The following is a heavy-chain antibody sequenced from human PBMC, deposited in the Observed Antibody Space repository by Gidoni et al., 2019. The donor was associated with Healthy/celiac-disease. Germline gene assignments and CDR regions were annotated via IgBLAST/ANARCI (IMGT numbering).Heavy chain of an antibody. J-gene: IGHJ4*02. CDR3: ASQLGGWVYFDY. CDR2: ISGSGGST. Sequence: EVQLLESGGGLVQPGGSLRLSCAASGFTFSSYAMSWVRQAPGKGLEWVSAISGSGGSTYYADSVKGRFTISRDNSKNTLYLQMNSLRAEDTAVYYCASQLGGWVYFDYWGQGTLVTVSS. V-gene: IGHV3-23*01. D-gene: IGHD3-10*01. CDR1: GFTFSSYA.